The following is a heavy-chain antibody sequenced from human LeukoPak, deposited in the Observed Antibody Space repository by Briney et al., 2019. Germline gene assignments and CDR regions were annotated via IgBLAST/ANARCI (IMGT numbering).Heavy chain of an antibody. Sequence: GASVKVSCKASGYIFSNYDINWVRQATGQGLEWMGWMNPNSGNTGYAQRFRGRVTMTRETSISTAYMEVSSLRSEDTDVYYCARRKGSLEGNWFDPWGQGTLVTVSS. J-gene: IGHJ5*02. V-gene: IGHV1-8*01. D-gene: IGHD5-24*01. CDR2: MNPNSGNT. CDR1: GYIFSNYD. CDR3: ARRKGSLEGNWFDP.